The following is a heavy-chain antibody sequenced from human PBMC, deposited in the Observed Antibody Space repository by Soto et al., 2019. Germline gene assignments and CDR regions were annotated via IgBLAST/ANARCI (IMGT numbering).Heavy chain of an antibody. CDR1: GGSISSSSYY. J-gene: IGHJ5*02. CDR3: ARGSPRSWFDP. V-gene: IGHV4-39*01. CDR2: IYYSGST. D-gene: IGHD6-13*01. Sequence: QLQLQESGPGLGKPSETLSLTCTVSGGSISSSSYYWGWIRQPPGKGLEWIGSIYYSGSTYYNPSLKSRVTISVDTSKNQFSLKLSSVTAADTAVYYCARGSPRSWFDPWGQGALVTVSS.